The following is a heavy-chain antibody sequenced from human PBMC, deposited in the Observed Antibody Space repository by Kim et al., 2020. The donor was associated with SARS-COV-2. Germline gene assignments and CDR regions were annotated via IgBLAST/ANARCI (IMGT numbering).Heavy chain of an antibody. V-gene: IGHV4-30-2*01. Sequence: SETLSLTCRVSGGSISSGSLAWSWIRQAPGKGPEWIGSVYYSGRSHQNPALSRRATLSIERSKNQFTLQLSSVTAADTDVYFRARGGSSAVTSFWYFDLWGRGALVTVS. CDR3: ARGGSSAVTSFWYFDL. CDR1: GGSISSGSLA. D-gene: IGHD2-15*01. J-gene: IGHJ2*01. CDR2: VYYSGRS.